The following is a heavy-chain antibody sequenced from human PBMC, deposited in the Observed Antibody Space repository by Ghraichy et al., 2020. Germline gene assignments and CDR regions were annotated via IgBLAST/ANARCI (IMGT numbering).Heavy chain of an antibody. V-gene: IGHV1-8*02. J-gene: IGHJ6*03. Sequence: ASVKVSCKASGYTFTSYDINWVRQATGQGLEWMGWMNPNSGNTGYAQKFQGRVTMTRNTSISTAYMELSSLRSEDTAVYFCARTQNSDCSGTSCYPLSHYMDVWGKGTTVTVSS. CDR2: MNPNSGNT. CDR1: GYTFTSYD. D-gene: IGHD2-2*01. CDR3: ARTQNSDCSGTSCYPLSHYMDV.